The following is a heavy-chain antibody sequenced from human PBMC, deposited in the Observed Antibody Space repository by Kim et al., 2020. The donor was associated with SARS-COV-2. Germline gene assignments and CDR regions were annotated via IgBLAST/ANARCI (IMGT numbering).Heavy chain of an antibody. CDR3: VIGDSSGWYGYYYYGMDV. D-gene: IGHD6-19*01. J-gene: IGHJ6*02. CDR1: GFTFSSYA. V-gene: IGHV3-64D*06. Sequence: GGSLRLSCSASGFTFSSYAMHWVRQAPGKGLEYVSAISSNGGSTYYADSVKGRFTISRDNSKNTLYLQMSSLRAEDTAVYYCVIGDSSGWYGYYYYGMDVWGQGTTGTGSS. CDR2: ISSNGGST.